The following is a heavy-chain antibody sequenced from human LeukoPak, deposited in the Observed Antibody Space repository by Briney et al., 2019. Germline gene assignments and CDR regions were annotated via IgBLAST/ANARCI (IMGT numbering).Heavy chain of an antibody. CDR2: TYYRSTWYN. CDR3: ARRLTQYVCFDP. J-gene: IGHJ5*02. Sequence: SQTLSLTCAISGDSVSSNGVTWNWIRQSPSRGLEWLGRTYYRSTWYNDYAVSVRGRITVNPDTSKNQFSLHLNSVTPEDTAVYYCARRLTQYVCFDPWGQGILVTVSS. D-gene: IGHD2-2*01. V-gene: IGHV6-1*01. CDR1: GDSVSSNGVT.